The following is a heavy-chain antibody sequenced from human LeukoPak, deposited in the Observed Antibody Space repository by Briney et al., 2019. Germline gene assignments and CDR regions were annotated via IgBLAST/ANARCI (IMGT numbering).Heavy chain of an antibody. CDR3: AKDYYDSSGYYHWYFDL. CDR1: GFTFSSYA. CDR2: ISGSGGST. D-gene: IGHD3-22*01. J-gene: IGHJ2*01. Sequence: GGSLRLSCAASGFTFSSYAMSWVRQAPGKGLEWVSAISGSGGSTYYADSVKGRFTISRDNSKNTLYLQMNSLRAEDTAVYYCAKDYYDSSGYYHWYFDLWGRGTLVTVFS. V-gene: IGHV3-23*01.